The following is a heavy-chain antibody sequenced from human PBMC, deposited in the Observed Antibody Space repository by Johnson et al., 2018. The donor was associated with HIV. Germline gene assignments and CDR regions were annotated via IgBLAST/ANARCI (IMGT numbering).Heavy chain of an antibody. CDR3: VRRQYISTWQDAFDV. D-gene: IGHD6-13*01. Sequence: EKLVESGGGLVQPGGCLRLSCAASGFSFSSYLMDWVRQAPGKGLAYVAGISSNSDSTYYADSVKGRFTISRENSKNTLYLQLGSLRDDDTAVYYCVRRQYISTWQDAFDVWGQWTTVTVAS. CDR1: GFSFSSYL. J-gene: IGHJ3*01. V-gene: IGHV3-64*07. CDR2: ISSNSDST.